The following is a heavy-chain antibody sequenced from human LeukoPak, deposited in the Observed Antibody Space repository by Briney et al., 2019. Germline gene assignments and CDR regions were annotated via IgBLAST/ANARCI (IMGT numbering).Heavy chain of an antibody. Sequence: QPGGSLRLSCAASGFAFGSYWMSWVRQTPGKGLEWVANIDQNGSGKYYLDSVKGRFTISRDNAKNSLYLQMNSLRVEDTAVYYCVRDQHFVVVTDDPDQFPHWFFDLWGRGTLV. CDR3: VRDQHFVVVTDDPDQFPHWFFDL. V-gene: IGHV3-7*01. J-gene: IGHJ2*01. CDR2: IDQNGSGK. D-gene: IGHD2-21*02. CDR1: GFAFGSYW.